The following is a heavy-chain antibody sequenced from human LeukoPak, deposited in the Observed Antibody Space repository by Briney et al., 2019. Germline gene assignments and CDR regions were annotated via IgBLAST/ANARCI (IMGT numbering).Heavy chain of an antibody. Sequence: SVKVSCKASGGTFSDYAYNWVRQAPGQGLEWMGVFIPILGTANSTQNFQDRVTITADISTNTAYMELSSLRSEDTAVYYCARSPYYASYNWFDPWGQGTLVTVSS. J-gene: IGHJ5*02. CDR3: ARSPYYASYNWFDP. CDR2: FIPILGTA. CDR1: GGTFSDYA. V-gene: IGHV1-69*10. D-gene: IGHD2-2*01.